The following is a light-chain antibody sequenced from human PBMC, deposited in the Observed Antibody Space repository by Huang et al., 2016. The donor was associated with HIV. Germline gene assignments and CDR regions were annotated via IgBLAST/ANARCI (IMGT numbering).Light chain of an antibody. CDR3: QQSYRTPWA. V-gene: IGKV1-39*01. Sequence: DIQMTQSPLSLSASVGDRVTITCRASQSISSYFNWYQQKPGKAPKVLIYTTSTLQSGVPSRFSGSGSGTDFSLTISSLQPEDFATYYCQQSYRTPWAFGQGTKVEIK. J-gene: IGKJ1*01. CDR1: QSISSY. CDR2: TTS.